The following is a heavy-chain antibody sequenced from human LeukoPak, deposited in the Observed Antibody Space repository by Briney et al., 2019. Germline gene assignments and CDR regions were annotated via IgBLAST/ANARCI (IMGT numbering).Heavy chain of an antibody. J-gene: IGHJ4*02. CDR3: ARGRGDLTAYYYFDY. CDR1: GGSFSGYY. Sequence: SETLSLTCAVYGGSFSGYYWSWIRQPPGKGLEWIGEINHSGSTNYNPSLKSRVTISVDTSKNQFSLKLSSVTAADTAVYYSARGRGDLTAYYYFDYWGQGTLVTVSS. D-gene: IGHD3-9*01. CDR2: INHSGST. V-gene: IGHV4-34*01.